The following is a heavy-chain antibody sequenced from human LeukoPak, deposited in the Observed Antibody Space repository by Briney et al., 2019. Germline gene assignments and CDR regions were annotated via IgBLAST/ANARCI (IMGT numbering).Heavy chain of an antibody. V-gene: IGHV3-48*03. CDR3: ARDLGGTGDY. Sequence: GGSLRLSCAASGFTFSSYEMNWVRQAPGRGLEWVSYISSSGSTIYYADSVKGRFTISRDNAKNSLYLQMNSLRAEDTALYYCARDLGGTGDYWGQGTLVTVSS. CDR2: ISSSGSTI. J-gene: IGHJ4*02. CDR1: GFTFSSYE. D-gene: IGHD3-10*01.